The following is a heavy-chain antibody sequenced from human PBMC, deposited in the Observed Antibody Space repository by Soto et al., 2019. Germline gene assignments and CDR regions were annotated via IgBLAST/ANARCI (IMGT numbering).Heavy chain of an antibody. CDR3: ARHLTMTTTLSGFDY. V-gene: IGHV4-39*01. J-gene: IGHJ4*02. D-gene: IGHD4-17*01. CDR2: IYYSGST. Sequence: QLQLQESGPGLVKPSETLSLTCTVSGGSISSSSYYWGWIRQPPGKGLEWIGSIYYSGSTYYNPSLKSRVTISVDTSKNQFSLKLSSVTAADTAVYYCARHLTMTTTLSGFDYWGQGTLVTVSS. CDR1: GGSISSSSYY.